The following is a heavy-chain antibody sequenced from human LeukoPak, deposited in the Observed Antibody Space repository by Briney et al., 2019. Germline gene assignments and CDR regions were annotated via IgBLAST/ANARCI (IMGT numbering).Heavy chain of an antibody. CDR3: ARGGAAAGMRTKNY. CDR2: INPNSGGT. D-gene: IGHD6-13*01. J-gene: IGHJ4*02. V-gene: IGHV1-2*02. Sequence: ASVKVSCKAPGYTFTGYYMHWVRQTPGQGLEWMGWINPNSGGTNYAQKFQGRVTMTRDTSISTAYMELSRLRSDDTAVYYCARGGAAAGMRTKNYWGQGTLVTVSS. CDR1: GYTFTGYY.